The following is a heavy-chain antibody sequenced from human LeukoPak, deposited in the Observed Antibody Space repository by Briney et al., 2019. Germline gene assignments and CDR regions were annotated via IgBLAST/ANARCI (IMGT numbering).Heavy chain of an antibody. J-gene: IGHJ4*02. CDR1: GVTFSTYA. V-gene: IGHV3-30*04. Sequence: GGSLRLSCAASGVTFSTYAMHWGRQAPGKGLEWGAGISYDVSNNYYADSVKRRFTISRDNSKTTLHLQIHSLRGEDTAVYSCARWGGQYDFWSGYYSFDYWGQGTPVTVSS. CDR2: ISYDVSNN. D-gene: IGHD3-3*01. CDR3: ARWGGQYDFWSGYYSFDY.